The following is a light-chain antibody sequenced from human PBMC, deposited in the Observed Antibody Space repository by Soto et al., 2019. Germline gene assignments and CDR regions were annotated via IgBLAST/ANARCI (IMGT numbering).Light chain of an antibody. CDR3: SSYTSRSTLV. V-gene: IGLV2-14*03. CDR2: DVS. CDR1: SSDVGGYNY. J-gene: IGLJ2*01. Sequence: QSALTQPASVSGSPGQSITISCTGTSSDVGGYNYVSWYQHYPGKAPKLMIYDVSNRPSGVSNRFSGSKSGNTASLTISGVQAEAEADYYCSSYTSRSTLVFGGGTKVTVL.